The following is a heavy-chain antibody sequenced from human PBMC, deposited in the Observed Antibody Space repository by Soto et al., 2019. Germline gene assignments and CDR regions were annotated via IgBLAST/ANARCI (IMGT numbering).Heavy chain of an antibody. CDR3: VRDIDSTFDL. CDR1: GFTFSSYG. Sequence: PGGSLRLSCAASGFTFSSYGMHWVRQAPGQGLEWVAVIGYDGSDKDYADSVKGRFTISRDNSKNTLYVQMNSVRVEDTAVYYCVRDIDSTFDLWGQGALVTVSS. V-gene: IGHV3-33*01. CDR2: IGYDGSDK. D-gene: IGHD2-15*01. J-gene: IGHJ4*02.